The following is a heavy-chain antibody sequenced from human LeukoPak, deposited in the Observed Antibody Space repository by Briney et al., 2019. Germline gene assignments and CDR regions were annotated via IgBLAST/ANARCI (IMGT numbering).Heavy chain of an antibody. V-gene: IGHV4-59*08. J-gene: IGHJ4*02. Sequence: PSETLSLTCTVSGGSISSYYWSWIRQPPGKGLEWIGYIYYSGSTNYNPSLKSRVTISIDTSKNEFSLKLSSVTAADTAVYYCASRRVGAFDYWSQGTLVTVSS. D-gene: IGHD1-26*01. CDR3: ASRRVGAFDY. CDR1: GGSISSYY. CDR2: IYYSGST.